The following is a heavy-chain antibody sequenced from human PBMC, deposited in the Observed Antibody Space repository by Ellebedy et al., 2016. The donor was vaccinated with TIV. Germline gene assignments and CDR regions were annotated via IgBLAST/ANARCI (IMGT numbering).Heavy chain of an antibody. D-gene: IGHD3-10*01. J-gene: IGHJ4*02. V-gene: IGHV4-39*07. CDR3: ARGFTYGSGSSSMGGD. Sequence: MPSETLSLTCSVSGGSISIISSHWGWIRQPPGKGLEWIGDVYYSGDTYYNPSLKSRTTISVDTSKNQFSLELSSVTAADTAIYYCARGFTYGSGSSSMGGDWGQGTLVTVSS. CDR1: GGSISIISSH. CDR2: VYYSGDT.